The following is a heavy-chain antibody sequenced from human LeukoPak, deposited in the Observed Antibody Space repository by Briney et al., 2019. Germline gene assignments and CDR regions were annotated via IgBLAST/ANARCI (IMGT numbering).Heavy chain of an antibody. CDR2: IYYTGST. J-gene: IGHJ1*01. CDR1: GGSISSGGYS. V-gene: IGHV4-39*07. D-gene: IGHD1-26*01. CDR3: ARDYRLTQIQS. Sequence: PSETLSLTCAVSGGSISSGGYSWSWIRQPPGKGLEWIGSIYYTGSTYYNPSLKSRVTISVDTSKNQFSLRLSSVTAADTAVYYCARDYRLTQIQSWGQGTLVTVSS.